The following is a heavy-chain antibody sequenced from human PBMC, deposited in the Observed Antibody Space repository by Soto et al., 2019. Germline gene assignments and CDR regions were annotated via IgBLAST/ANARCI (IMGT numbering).Heavy chain of an antibody. CDR1: GGSISSGGYS. D-gene: IGHD6-6*01. CDR3: ARGGSSIAAREWFDP. V-gene: IGHV4-30-2*01. Sequence: SETLSLTCAVSGGSISSGGYSWSWIRQPPGKGLEWIGYIYHSGSTYYNPSLKSRVTISVDRSKNQFSLKLSFVTAADTAVYYCARGGSSIAAREWFDPWGQGTLVTVSS. J-gene: IGHJ5*02. CDR2: IYHSGST.